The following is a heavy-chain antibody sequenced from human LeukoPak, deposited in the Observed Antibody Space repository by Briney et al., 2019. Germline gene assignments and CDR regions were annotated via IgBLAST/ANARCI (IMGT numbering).Heavy chain of an antibody. CDR2: IKGDGNT. J-gene: IGHJ1*01. V-gene: IGHV3-74*01. CDR3: ARAPSEIGGYYPEYFRH. Sequence: PGGSLRLSCAASGVTFSSYWMHWVRQAPGKGLVWVSRIKGDGNTNYADSVKGRFTISRDNAKNTVSLQMNSLRAEDTGVYYCARAPSEIGGYYPEYFRHWGQGTLVTVSS. D-gene: IGHD3-22*01. CDR1: GVTFSSYW.